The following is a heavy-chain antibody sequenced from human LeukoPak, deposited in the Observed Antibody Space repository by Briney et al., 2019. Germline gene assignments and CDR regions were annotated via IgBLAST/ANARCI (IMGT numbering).Heavy chain of an antibody. D-gene: IGHD3-22*01. V-gene: IGHV4-39*01. CDR2: IYYSGDT. CDR1: GGSISSSSYY. CDR3: ARGMNYYDSSGSGTWFDP. Sequence: PSETLSLTCTVSGGSISSSSYYWGWIRQPPGKGLEWIGSIYYSGDTYYNPSLKSRVTVSVDTSRNQFSLKLSSVTAADTAVYYCARGMNYYDSSGSGTWFDPWGQGTLVTVSS. J-gene: IGHJ5*02.